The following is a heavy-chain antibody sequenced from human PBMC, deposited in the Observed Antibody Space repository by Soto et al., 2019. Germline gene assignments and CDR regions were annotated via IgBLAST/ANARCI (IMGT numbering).Heavy chain of an antibody. J-gene: IGHJ3*02. V-gene: IGHV1-69*02. CDR2: IIPILGIA. D-gene: IGHD6-13*01. CDR1: GGTFSSYT. CDR3: ARGTRSGQYSSSWYSGKAFDI. Sequence: QVQLVQSGAEVKKPGSSVKVSCKASGGTFSSYTISWVRQAPGQGLEWMGRIIPILGIANYAQKFQGRVTITADKSTSTAYMELSSLRSEDTAVYYCARGTRSGQYSSSWYSGKAFDIWGQGTMVTVSS.